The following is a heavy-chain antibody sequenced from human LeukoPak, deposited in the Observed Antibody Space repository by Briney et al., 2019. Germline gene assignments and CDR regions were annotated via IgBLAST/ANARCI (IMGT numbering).Heavy chain of an antibody. V-gene: IGHV4-39*01. CDR2: IYYSGST. CDR1: GGSISSSSYY. Sequence: SETLSLTCTVSGGSISSSSYYWGWIRQPPGKGLEWIGSIYYSGSTYYDPSLKSRVTISVDTSKNQFSLKLSSVTAADTAAYYCATGAYCGGDCFDAFDIWGQGTMVTISS. D-gene: IGHD2-21*01. CDR3: ATGAYCGGDCFDAFDI. J-gene: IGHJ3*02.